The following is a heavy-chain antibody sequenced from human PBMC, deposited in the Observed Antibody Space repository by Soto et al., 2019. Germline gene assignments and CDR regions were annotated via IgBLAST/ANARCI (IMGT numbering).Heavy chain of an antibody. J-gene: IGHJ6*02. D-gene: IGHD6-13*01. Sequence: ASVKVSCKASGYTFTGYYMHWVRQAPGQGLEWMGWINPNSGGTNYAHKFQGWVTMTRDTSISTAYMELSRLRSDDTAVYYCARAGEVRYSSSWAYYYYGVDVWGQGTTVTVSS. CDR3: ARAGEVRYSSSWAYYYYGVDV. CDR2: INPNSGGT. CDR1: GYTFTGYY. V-gene: IGHV1-2*04.